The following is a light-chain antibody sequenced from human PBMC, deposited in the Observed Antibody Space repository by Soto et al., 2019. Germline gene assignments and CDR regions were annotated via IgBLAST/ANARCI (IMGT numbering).Light chain of an antibody. Sequence: QSVLTQPASVSGSPGQSITIACTGTSSDVGGYNHVSWYQVHPGKAPRLVIYDVSIRPPAVSDRFSGSTSGNTASLTISGLQAEDEAYYYCSSYTATRTVVFGGGTKVTVL. CDR3: SSYTATRTVV. CDR2: DVS. J-gene: IGLJ3*02. V-gene: IGLV2-14*03. CDR1: SSDVGGYNH.